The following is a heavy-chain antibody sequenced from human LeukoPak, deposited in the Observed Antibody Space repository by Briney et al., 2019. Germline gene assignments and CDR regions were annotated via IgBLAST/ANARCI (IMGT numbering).Heavy chain of an antibody. V-gene: IGHV1-69*04. J-gene: IGHJ6*02. D-gene: IGHD1-1*01. CDR3: ARDPYNWNGRGPPYYYYGMDV. CDR2: IIPILGIA. CDR1: VGTFSSYT. Sequence: SVKVSCMASVGTFSSYTISWVRQAPGQGLEWMGRIIPILGIANYAQKFQGRVTITADKSTSTAYMELSSLRSEDTAVYYCARDPYNWNGRGPPYYYYGMDVWGQGTTVTVSS.